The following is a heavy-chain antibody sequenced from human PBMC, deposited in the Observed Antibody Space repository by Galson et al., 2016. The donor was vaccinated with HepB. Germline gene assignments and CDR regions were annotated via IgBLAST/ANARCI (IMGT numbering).Heavy chain of an antibody. CDR3: ARRYYDSSDWNYYYYMDV. V-gene: IGHV3-48*02. CDR2: ISSSSSTI. Sequence: SLRLSCAASGFTFSTYPMNWVRQAPGKGLEWVSYISSSSSTIYYADSVEGRFTISRDNAKNSLYLQMNSLRDEDTAVYYCARRYYDSSDWNYYYYMDVRGKGTTVTVSS. CDR1: GFTFSTYP. J-gene: IGHJ6*03. D-gene: IGHD3-22*01.